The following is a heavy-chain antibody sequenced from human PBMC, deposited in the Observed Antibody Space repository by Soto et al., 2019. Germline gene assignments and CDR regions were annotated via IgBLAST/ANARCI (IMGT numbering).Heavy chain of an antibody. J-gene: IGHJ4*02. V-gene: IGHV4-34*01. CDR2: INHSGST. Sequence: PSETLSLTCAVYGGSFSGYYWSWIRQPPGKGLEWIGEINHSGSTNYNPSLKSRVTMSVDTSKNQFSLKLNSVTAADTAVFYCAGLFPYVSSGYHLNYLGQGTLVTVSS. D-gene: IGHD3-22*01. CDR1: GGSFSGYY. CDR3: AGLFPYVSSGYHLNY.